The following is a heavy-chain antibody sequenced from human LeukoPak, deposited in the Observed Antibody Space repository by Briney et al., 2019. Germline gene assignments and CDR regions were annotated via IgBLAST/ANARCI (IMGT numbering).Heavy chain of an antibody. CDR2: ITSSSSII. V-gene: IGHV3-11*04. D-gene: IGHD6-19*01. Sequence: PGGSLRLSCAASGFTFSDYYMSWIRQAPGKGLEWISYITSSSSIIYYADSVKGRFTISRDNAKNSVYLQMNSLRAEDTAVYYCAREPKQWLTPIDYWGQGTLVTVSS. CDR3: AREPKQWLTPIDY. CDR1: GFTFSDYY. J-gene: IGHJ4*02.